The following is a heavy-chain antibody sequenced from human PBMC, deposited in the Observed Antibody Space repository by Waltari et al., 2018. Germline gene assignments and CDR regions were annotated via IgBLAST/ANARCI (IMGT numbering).Heavy chain of an antibody. CDR3: ARPLEDCSGGSCYYDRWFDP. CDR2: INPGNGNT. D-gene: IGHD2-15*01. CDR1: GYTFTSYI. V-gene: IGHV1-3*01. J-gene: IGHJ5*02. Sequence: QVQLVQSGAEVKKPGASVTVSCKASGYTFTSYIIHWVRQAPGQYLEWMGWINPGNGNTKYSQKFQDRVTITRDTFASTAYVELSSLTSEDTAVYYCARPLEDCSGGSCYYDRWFDPWGQGTLVTVSS.